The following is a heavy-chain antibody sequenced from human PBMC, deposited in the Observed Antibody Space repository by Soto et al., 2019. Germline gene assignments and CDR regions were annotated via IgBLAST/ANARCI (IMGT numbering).Heavy chain of an antibody. Sequence: GGSLRLSCAASGFTFSSYAMSWVRQAPGKGLEWVSAISGSGGSTYYADSVKGRFTISRDNSKNTLYLQMNSLRAEDTAVYYCAKESVGYYDFWSGYSGFDYWGQGTLVTVSS. CDR3: AKESVGYYDFWSGYSGFDY. D-gene: IGHD3-3*01. J-gene: IGHJ4*02. V-gene: IGHV3-23*01. CDR1: GFTFSSYA. CDR2: ISGSGGST.